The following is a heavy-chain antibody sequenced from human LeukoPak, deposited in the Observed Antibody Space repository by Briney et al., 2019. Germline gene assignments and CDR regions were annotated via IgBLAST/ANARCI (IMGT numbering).Heavy chain of an antibody. V-gene: IGHV3-7*01. CDR3: VGGTRWPGLDY. CDR2: IKEDGNEK. Sequence: GGSLRLSCVVSGFMFSRNTMSWVRQASGKGLEWVANIKEDGNEKHYVDSVKGRSTISRDNAKNSLYLQMNSLRAEDTAVYFCVGGTRWPGLDYWGHGTLVTVSS. J-gene: IGHJ4*01. CDR1: GFMFSRNT.